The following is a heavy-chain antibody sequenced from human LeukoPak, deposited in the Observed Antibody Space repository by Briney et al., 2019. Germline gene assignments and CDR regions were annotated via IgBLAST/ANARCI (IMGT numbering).Heavy chain of an antibody. CDR2: FDPEDGET. Sequence: ASVKVSCKVSGYTLIELSMHWVRQAPGKGLEWMGGFDPEDGETIYAQKFQGRVTMTEDTSTDTAYMELSSLRSEDTAVYYCATSLRAYSGSPYYYYYMDVWGKGTTVTISS. CDR3: ATSLRAYSGSPYYYYYMDV. V-gene: IGHV1-24*01. J-gene: IGHJ6*03. CDR1: GYTLIELS. D-gene: IGHD1-26*01.